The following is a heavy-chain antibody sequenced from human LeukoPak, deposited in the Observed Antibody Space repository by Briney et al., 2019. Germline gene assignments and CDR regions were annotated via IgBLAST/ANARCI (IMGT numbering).Heavy chain of an antibody. J-gene: IGHJ4*02. V-gene: IGHV3-30*02. CDR3: ARYGSSGFDY. CDR1: GFTFSSYG. D-gene: IGHD3-10*01. CDR2: IRYDGSNK. Sequence: PGGSLRLSCAAFGFTFSSYGMHWVRQAPGKGLEWVAFIRYDGSNKYYADSVKGRFTISRDNSKNTLYLQMNSLRAEDTAVYYCARYGSSGFDYWGQGTLVTVSS.